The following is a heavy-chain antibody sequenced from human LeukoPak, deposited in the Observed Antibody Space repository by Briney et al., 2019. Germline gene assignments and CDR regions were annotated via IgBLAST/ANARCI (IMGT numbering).Heavy chain of an antibody. J-gene: IGHJ4*02. V-gene: IGHV3-33*01. Sequence: GGSLRLSCAASGFVFSSYGMQWVRQAPGKGLEWVAVIWYDGSNKYYADSVKGRFTVSRDNSKNTLYLQMDSLRAEDTAVYYCARFLTAGSGSHSDSWGPGTLVTVSS. CDR3: ARFLTAGSGSHSDS. CDR1: GFVFSSYG. CDR2: IWYDGSNK. D-gene: IGHD3-10*01.